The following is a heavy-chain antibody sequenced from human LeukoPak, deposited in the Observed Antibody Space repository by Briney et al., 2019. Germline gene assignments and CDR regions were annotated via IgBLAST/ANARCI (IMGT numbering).Heavy chain of an antibody. J-gene: IGHJ5*02. CDR2: IDYSGHT. V-gene: IGHV4-39*01. Sequence: SETLSLTCTVSGASISSSSRADYFFWGWIRQAPGKGLEWIGSIDYSGHTYYNPSLKTRATISVDTPKNQFSLSLRSLTAADTAVYYCARPLYNSWDRFDPWGQGTLITVS. CDR1: GASISSSSRADYFF. D-gene: IGHD3-16*01. CDR3: ARPLYNSWDRFDP.